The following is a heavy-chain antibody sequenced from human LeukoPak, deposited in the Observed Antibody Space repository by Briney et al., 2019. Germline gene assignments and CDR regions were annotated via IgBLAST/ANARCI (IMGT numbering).Heavy chain of an antibody. V-gene: IGHV3-20*04. Sequence: GGSLRLSCAASGFTFDDYGMSWVRHAPGEGLEWVSGMNWNGGSTVYADSVKGRFTISRDNAKNSLYLQMNSLRAEDTALYYCAGYLLYDSSGYYYELGKGFAYWGQGTLVTVSS. CDR1: GFTFDDYG. CDR2: MNWNGGST. D-gene: IGHD3-22*01. J-gene: IGHJ4*02. CDR3: AGYLLYDSSGYYYELGKGFAY.